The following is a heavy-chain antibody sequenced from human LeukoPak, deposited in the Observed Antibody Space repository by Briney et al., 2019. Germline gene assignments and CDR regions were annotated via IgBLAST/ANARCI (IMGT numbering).Heavy chain of an antibody. J-gene: IGHJ4*02. CDR3: ASGPNFDWLFFY. CDR2: FDPEDGET. Sequence: ASVKVSCKVSGYTLTELSMHWVRQAPGKGLEWMGGFDPEDGETIYAQKFQGRVTMTEDTSTDTAYMELSSLRSEDTAVYYCASGPNFDWLFFYWGQGTLVTVSS. D-gene: IGHD3-9*01. V-gene: IGHV1-24*01. CDR1: GYTLTELS.